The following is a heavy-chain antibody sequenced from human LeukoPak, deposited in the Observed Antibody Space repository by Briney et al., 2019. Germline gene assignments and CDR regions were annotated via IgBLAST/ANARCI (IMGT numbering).Heavy chain of an antibody. CDR1: GLTFGNHW. J-gene: IGHJ3*02. D-gene: IGHD2-2*01. Sequence: GGSLRLSCAASGLTFGNHWMTWVRQAPGKGLAWEGNIKPDGSVKSYDDSVKGRFTISRDNSKNTLYLQMNSLRGEDTAVYYCATLPAASAHSFDIWGQGTMVTVSS. CDR2: IKPDGSVK. V-gene: IGHV3-7*01. CDR3: ATLPAASAHSFDI.